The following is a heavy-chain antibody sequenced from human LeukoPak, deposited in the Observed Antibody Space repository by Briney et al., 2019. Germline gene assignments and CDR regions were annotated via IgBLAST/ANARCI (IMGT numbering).Heavy chain of an antibody. CDR2: IYYSGST. CDR3: ARGGCFDWLFDY. D-gene: IGHD3-9*01. CDR1: GGSISSYY. J-gene: IGHJ4*02. Sequence: SETLSLTCTVSGGSISSYYWCWIRQPPGKGLEWIGYIYYSGSTNYNPSLKSRVTISVDTSKNQFSLKLSSVTAADTAVYYCARGGCFDWLFDYWGQGTMVTVSS. V-gene: IGHV4-59*01.